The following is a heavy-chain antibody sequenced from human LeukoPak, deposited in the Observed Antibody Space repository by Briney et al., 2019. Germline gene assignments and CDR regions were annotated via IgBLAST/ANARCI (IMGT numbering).Heavy chain of an antibody. Sequence: GGSLRFPCAASVFIFSSYSMNWVRQAPGKGLEWVSSIRSSSSYIFYADSVKGRFPISGDNAKNSLYLQMNILRAEDTAVYYCERANYDFWSGYHTADYYYYDYRDVWGKGTTVTVSS. CDR2: IRSSSSYI. J-gene: IGHJ6*03. V-gene: IGHV3-21*01. D-gene: IGHD3-3*01. CDR1: VFIFSSYS. CDR3: ERANYDFWSGYHTADYYYYDYRDV.